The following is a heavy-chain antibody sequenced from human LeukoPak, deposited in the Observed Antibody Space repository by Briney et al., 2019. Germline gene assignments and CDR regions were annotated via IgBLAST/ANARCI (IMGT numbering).Heavy chain of an antibody. V-gene: IGHV3-30*18. CDR1: GSTFSNYG. J-gene: IGHJ4*02. Sequence: GGSLRLSCAASGSTFSNYGMLWVRQAPGKGLEWVAVVSYDGSDKHYADSVKGRFTISRDNSKNTLYLQVNSLRGDDTAVYYCANRFCTSSGCGVAYWGQGTLVTVSS. D-gene: IGHD2-2*01. CDR2: VSYDGSDK. CDR3: ANRFCTSSGCGVAY.